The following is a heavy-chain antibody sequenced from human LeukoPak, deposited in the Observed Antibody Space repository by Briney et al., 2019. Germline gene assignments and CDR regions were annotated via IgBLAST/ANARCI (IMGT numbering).Heavy chain of an antibody. CDR3: AKDSLSFLEWLPDGMDV. D-gene: IGHD3-3*01. CDR2: ISGSGDNT. V-gene: IGHV3-23*01. Sequence: SGGSLRLSCAASGFTFSSYAMSWVRQAPGKGLEWVSGISGSGDNTYYADSVKGRFTISRDNSKNTLYLQMNSLRAEDTAVYYCAKDSLSFLEWLPDGMDVWGQGTTVTVSS. CDR1: GFTFSSYA. J-gene: IGHJ6*02.